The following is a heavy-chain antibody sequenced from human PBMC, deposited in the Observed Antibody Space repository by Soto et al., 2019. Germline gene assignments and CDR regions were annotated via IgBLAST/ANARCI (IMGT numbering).Heavy chain of an antibody. CDR2: VSTSSNT. CDR1: GFTFSSYG. D-gene: IGHD5-18*01. CDR3: ARDGFVAAYTHGTYYFDF. Sequence: GGALRLSCATSGFTFSSYGMSWGRQAPGKGLEGGSTVSTSSNTYNADSVKGRFTISRDNAMRSLFLHMNSLRDEDTAVYYCARDGFVAAYTHGTYYFDFWGQGALVTVYS. V-gene: IGHV3-48*02. J-gene: IGHJ4*02.